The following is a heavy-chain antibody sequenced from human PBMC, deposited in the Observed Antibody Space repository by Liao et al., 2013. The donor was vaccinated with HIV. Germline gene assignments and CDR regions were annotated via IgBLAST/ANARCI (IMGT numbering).Heavy chain of an antibody. V-gene: IGHV4-34*01. D-gene: IGHD4-17*01. J-gene: IGHJ5*02. Sequence: QVQLQQWGAGLLKPSDTLSLTCAVYGGSFSAYYWTWIRQPPGKGLEWIGEITHSGSTNYNPSLNSRVTISVDTSKNQFSLKLSSVTAADTAVYYCARALTTVTSNWFDPWGQGTLVTVSS. CDR3: ARALTTVTSNWFDP. CDR2: ITHSGST. CDR1: GGSFSAYY.